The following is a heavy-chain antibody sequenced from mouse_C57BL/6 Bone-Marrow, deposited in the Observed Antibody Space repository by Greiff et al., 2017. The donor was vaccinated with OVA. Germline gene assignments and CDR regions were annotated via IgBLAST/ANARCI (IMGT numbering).Heavy chain of an antibody. CDR3: ARGEPNCYGSRGGYFDY. CDR2: IHPNRGST. Sequence: QVQLQQPGAELVKSGASVMLSCKASGYTFTSYWMHWVKQRPGQGLAWIGMIHPNRGSTNYNVKFKSKATLTVAKSSSTAYMQLSSLTSEDSAVYYCARGEPNCYGSRGGYFDYWGQGTTLTVSS. CDR1: GYTFTSYW. J-gene: IGHJ2*01. D-gene: IGHD1-1*01. V-gene: IGHV1-64*01.